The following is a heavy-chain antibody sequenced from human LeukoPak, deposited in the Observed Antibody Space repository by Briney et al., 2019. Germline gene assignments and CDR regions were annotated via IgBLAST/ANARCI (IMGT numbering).Heavy chain of an antibody. CDR2: ISYDGSNK. D-gene: IGHD2-15*01. J-gene: IGHJ4*02. CDR1: GFTFSSYG. CDR3: ARSLGKYCSGGSCYSGVNY. V-gene: IGHV3-30*03. Sequence: GRSLRLSCAASGFTFSSYGMHWVRQAPGKGLEWVAVISYDGSNKYYADSVKGRFTISRDNSKNTLYLQMNSLRAEDTAVYYCARSLGKYCSGGSCYSGVNYWGQGTLVTVSS.